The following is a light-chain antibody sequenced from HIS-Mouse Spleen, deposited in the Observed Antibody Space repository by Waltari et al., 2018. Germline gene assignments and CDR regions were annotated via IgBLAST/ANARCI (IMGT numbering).Light chain of an antibody. CDR1: ALPKKY. V-gene: IGLV3-10*01. Sequence: SYELTQPPSVSVSPGQTARITGSGDALPKKYAYWYQQKSGPAPVLVIYEDSKRPSGIPERFSGSSSGTMATLTISGAQVEDEADYYCYSTDSSGNHRVFGGGTKLTVL. CDR3: YSTDSSGNHRV. J-gene: IGLJ2*01. CDR2: EDS.